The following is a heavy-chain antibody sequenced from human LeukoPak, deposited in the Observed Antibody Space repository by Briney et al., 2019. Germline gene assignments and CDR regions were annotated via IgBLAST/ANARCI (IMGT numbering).Heavy chain of an antibody. CDR2: INPNSGGT. D-gene: IGHD3-9*01. V-gene: IGHV1-2*02. CDR3: ARGMRYFDWLLRIDAFDI. CDR1: GYTFTGYY. J-gene: IGHJ3*02. Sequence: ASVKVSCTASGYTFTGYYMHWVRQAPGQGLEWMGWINPNSGGTNYAQKFQGRVTMTRDTSISIAYMELSRLRSDDTAVYYCARGMRYFDWLLRIDAFDIWGQGTMVTVSS.